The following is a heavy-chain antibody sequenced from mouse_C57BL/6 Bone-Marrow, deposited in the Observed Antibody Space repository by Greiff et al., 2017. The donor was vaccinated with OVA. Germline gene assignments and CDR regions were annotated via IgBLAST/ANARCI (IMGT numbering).Heavy chain of an antibody. V-gene: IGHV5-6*01. CDR3: ARNIPYYYGSSYEMDY. D-gene: IGHD1-1*01. CDR1: GFTFSSYG. CDR2: ISSGGSYT. J-gene: IGHJ4*01. Sequence: EVMLVESGGDLVKPGGSLKLSCAASGFTFSSYGMSWVRQTPDKRLEWVATISSGGSYTYYPDSVKGRFTISRDNAKNTLYLQMSSLKSEDTAMYYCARNIPYYYGSSYEMDYWGQGTSVTVSS.